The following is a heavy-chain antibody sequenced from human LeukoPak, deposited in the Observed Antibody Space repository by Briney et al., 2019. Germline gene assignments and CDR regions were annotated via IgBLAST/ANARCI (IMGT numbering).Heavy chain of an antibody. CDR3: AREWGHDSSGYYYGY. CDR1: GYTFTSYG. Sequence: ASVKVSCKASGYTFTSYGIGWVRQAPGQGLEWMGWTSAYNGYTNYVQKLQGRVTMTTDTSTSTAYMELRSLRSDDPAVYYCAREWGHDSSGYYYGYWGQGTLVTVSS. V-gene: IGHV1-18*01. D-gene: IGHD3-22*01. CDR2: TSAYNGYT. J-gene: IGHJ4*02.